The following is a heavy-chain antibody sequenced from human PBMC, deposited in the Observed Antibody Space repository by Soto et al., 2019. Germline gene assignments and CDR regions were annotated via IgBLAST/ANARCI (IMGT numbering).Heavy chain of an antibody. J-gene: IGHJ5*02. Sequence: SETLSLTCTVSGGSISSGDYFWSWVRQPPGKGLEWIGYINYSGNTYYSPSLKSRVTISIDTSRNQFSLMLSSVTAADTALYYCARAEHLWGQGTLVTVSS. CDR1: GGSISSGDYF. V-gene: IGHV4-30-4*01. CDR3: ARAEHL. CDR2: INYSGNT.